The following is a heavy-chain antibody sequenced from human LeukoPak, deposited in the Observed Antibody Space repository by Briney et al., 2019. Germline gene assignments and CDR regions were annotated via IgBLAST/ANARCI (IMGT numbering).Heavy chain of an antibody. Sequence: SETLSLTCAVYGGSFSGYYWSWIRQPPGKGLEWIGEINHSGSTNYNPSLKSRVTISVDTSKNQFSLKLSSVTAADTAVYYCARPGLGYCSSTSCWRGGYYYYMDVWGKGTTVTVSS. J-gene: IGHJ6*03. D-gene: IGHD2-2*01. CDR3: ARPGLGYCSSTSCWRGGYYYYMDV. CDR2: INHSGST. CDR1: GGSFSGYY. V-gene: IGHV4-34*01.